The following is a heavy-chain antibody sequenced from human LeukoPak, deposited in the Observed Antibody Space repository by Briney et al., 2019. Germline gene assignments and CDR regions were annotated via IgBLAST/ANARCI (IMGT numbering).Heavy chain of an antibody. D-gene: IGHD6-13*01. J-gene: IGHJ4*02. Sequence: SETLSLTCAVSGGSISSSNWWSWVRQAPGKGLEWIGEIWHSGSTNYNPSLKSRVTMSVDTSKNQFSLKLSSVTTADTAVYYCARDDSVVAAAGTFYYWGQGTLVTVSS. V-gene: IGHV4-4*02. CDR1: GGSISSSNW. CDR2: IWHSGST. CDR3: ARDDSVVAAAGTFYY.